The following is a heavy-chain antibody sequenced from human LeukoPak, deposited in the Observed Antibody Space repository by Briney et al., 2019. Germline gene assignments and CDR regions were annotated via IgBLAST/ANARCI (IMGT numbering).Heavy chain of an antibody. CDR2: IYHSGST. Sequence: SETLSLTCTVSGGSISSYSWSWIRQPPGKGLEWIGYIYHSGSTYYNPSLKSRVTISVDRSKNQFSLKLSSVTAADTAVYYCARERITMVRGVIMGNWFDPWGQGTLVTVSS. V-gene: IGHV4-30-2*01. J-gene: IGHJ5*02. CDR3: ARERITMVRGVIMGNWFDP. D-gene: IGHD3-10*01. CDR1: GGSISSYS.